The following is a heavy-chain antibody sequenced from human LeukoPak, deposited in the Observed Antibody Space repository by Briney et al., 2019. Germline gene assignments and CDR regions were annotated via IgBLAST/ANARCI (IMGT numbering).Heavy chain of an antibody. CDR1: GFTFSSHG. J-gene: IGHJ4*02. CDR3: ARDGTGSNSGWYIH. Sequence: PGRSLRLSCAASGFTFSSHGMHWVRQAPGKGLELVAVIWYDGSNKYYADSVKGRFTISRDNSKNTLYLQMNSLRAEDTAVYYCARDGTGSNSGWYIHWRQGTLVTVSS. CDR2: IWYDGSNK. V-gene: IGHV3-33*01. D-gene: IGHD6-19*01.